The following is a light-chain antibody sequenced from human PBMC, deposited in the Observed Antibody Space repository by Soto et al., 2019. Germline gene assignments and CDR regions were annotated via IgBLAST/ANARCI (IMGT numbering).Light chain of an antibody. CDR2: AAS. CDR3: QQSYSTLFT. CDR1: QTVIRN. Sequence: DIQMTQSPSSLSASVGDRVTITCRASQTVIRNLIWYQQKTGRPPTLLIYAASSLHTGVPSRLSASGSGTEFTPIISSLQPEDSATYYCQQSYSTLFTFGPGTRVEIK. V-gene: IGKV1-39*01. J-gene: IGKJ3*01.